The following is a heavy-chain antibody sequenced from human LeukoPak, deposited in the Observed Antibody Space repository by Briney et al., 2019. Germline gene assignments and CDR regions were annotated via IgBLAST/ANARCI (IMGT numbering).Heavy chain of an antibody. CDR2: ISYDGSNK. J-gene: IGHJ4*02. CDR1: GFTFSSYN. D-gene: IGHD3-22*01. Sequence: PGGSLRLSCAASGFTFSSYNMNWVRQAPGKGLEWVAVISYDGSNKYYADSVKGRFTISRDNSKNTLYLQMNSLRAEDTAVYYCARAWYYYDSSGYGPFSYWGQGTLVTVSS. CDR3: ARAWYYYDSSGYGPFSY. V-gene: IGHV3-30*03.